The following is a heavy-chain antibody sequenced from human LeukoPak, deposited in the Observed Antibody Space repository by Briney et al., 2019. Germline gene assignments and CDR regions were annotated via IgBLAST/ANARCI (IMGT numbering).Heavy chain of an antibody. J-gene: IGHJ4*02. D-gene: IGHD5-18*01. V-gene: IGHV3-23*01. CDR2: ISGSGGST. CDR3: AKVERPWIQLWFPFDY. Sequence: GRSLRLSCAASGFTLSSYAMSWVRQAPGKGLEWVSAISGSGGSTYYADSVKGRFTISRDNSKNTLYLQMNSLRAEDTAVYYCAKVERPWIQLWFPFDYWGQGTLVTVSS. CDR1: GFTLSSYA.